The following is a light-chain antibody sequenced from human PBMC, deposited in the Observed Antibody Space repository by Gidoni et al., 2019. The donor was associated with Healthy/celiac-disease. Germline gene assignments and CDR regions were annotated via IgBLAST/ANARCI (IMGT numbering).Light chain of an antibody. CDR3: QQRSNWPRFT. CDR1: QRVSSY. V-gene: IGKV3-11*01. CDR2: DAS. J-gene: IGKJ3*01. Sequence: ESVLTQSPATLSLSPGERATLSCRASQRVSSYLAWYQTKPGQAPRLLIYDASNSATGIPARFRGSGSGTDFTLTISSLEPEDFAVYYCQQRSNWPRFTFGPGTKVDIK.